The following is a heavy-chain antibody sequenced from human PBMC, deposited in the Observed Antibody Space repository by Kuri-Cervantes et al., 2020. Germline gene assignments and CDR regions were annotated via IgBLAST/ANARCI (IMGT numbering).Heavy chain of an antibody. CDR1: GFTFSSYS. CDR2: ISSSSSYI. CDR3: ARGSPQLERGYYYYGMDV. V-gene: IGHV3-21*01. D-gene: IGHD1-1*01. J-gene: IGHJ6*02. Sequence: GGSLRLSCAASGFTFSSYSMNWVRQAPGKGLEWVSSISSSSSYIYYADSVKGRFTISRDNSKNTLYLQMNSLRAEDTAVYYCARGSPQLERGYYYYGMDVWGQGTTVTVSS.